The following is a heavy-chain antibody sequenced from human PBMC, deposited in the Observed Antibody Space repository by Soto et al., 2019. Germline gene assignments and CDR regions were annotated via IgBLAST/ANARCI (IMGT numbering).Heavy chain of an antibody. CDR3: ARASRELWFGERYYFDY. CDR2: INPSGGST. D-gene: IGHD3-10*01. CDR1: GYTFTSYY. V-gene: IGHV1-46*03. Sequence: ASVKVSCKASGYTFTSYYMHWVRQAPGQGLEWMGIINPSGGSTSYAQKFQGRVTMTRDTSTSTVYMELSSLRSEDTAVYYCARASRELWFGERYYFDYWGQGTLVTVSS. J-gene: IGHJ4*02.